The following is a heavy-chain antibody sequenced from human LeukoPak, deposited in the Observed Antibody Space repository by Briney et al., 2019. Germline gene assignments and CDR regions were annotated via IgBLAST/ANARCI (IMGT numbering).Heavy chain of an antibody. Sequence: SETLSLTCAVYGGSFSGYYWSWIRQPPGKGLEWIGEINHSGSTNYNPSLKSRVTISVDTSKNQFSLKLSSVTAADTAVYYCARLGLWSGINWFDPWGQGTLVTVSS. J-gene: IGHJ5*02. CDR2: INHSGST. CDR3: ARLGLWSGINWFDP. CDR1: GGSFSGYY. D-gene: IGHD3-3*01. V-gene: IGHV4-34*01.